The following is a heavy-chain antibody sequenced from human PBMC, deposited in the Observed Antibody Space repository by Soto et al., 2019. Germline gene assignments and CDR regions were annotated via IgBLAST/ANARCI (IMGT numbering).Heavy chain of an antibody. D-gene: IGHD2-2*02. CDR3: ARDPHIVVVPAAIRFNWFDP. Sequence: ASVKVSCKASGGTFSSYAISWVRQAPGQGLEWMGGIIPIFGTANYAQKFQGRVTITADESTSTAYMELSSLRSEDTAVYYCARDPHIVVVPAAIRFNWFDPWGQGTLVTVSS. CDR2: IIPIFGTA. V-gene: IGHV1-69*13. CDR1: GGTFSSYA. J-gene: IGHJ5*02.